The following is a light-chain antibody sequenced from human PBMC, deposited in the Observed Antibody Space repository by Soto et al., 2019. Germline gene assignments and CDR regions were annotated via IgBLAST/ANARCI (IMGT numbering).Light chain of an antibody. CDR3: CSYAGSSSVV. CDR2: EVS. J-gene: IGLJ2*01. Sequence: QSALTQPASVSGSPGQSITISCTGTSSDVGSYNLVSGYQQHPGKAPKLMIYEVSKRPSGVSNRFSGSKSGNTASLTISGLKAEDEADYYCCSYAGSSSVVFGGGTKLTVL. V-gene: IGLV2-23*02. CDR1: SSDVGSYNL.